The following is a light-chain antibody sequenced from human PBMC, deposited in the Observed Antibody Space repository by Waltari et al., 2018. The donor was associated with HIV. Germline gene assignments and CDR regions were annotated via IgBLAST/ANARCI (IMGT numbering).Light chain of an antibody. Sequence: QSVLTQPPSASGTPGQTVTVSCSGSSSNIGSNTVNWYQQFPGMAPKVLMHSDNGRPSGVPDRFSGSKSGTSASLTISGLHSEDEAHYYCSVWDDSLNAVTFGGGTKLTVL. CDR2: SDN. CDR1: SSNIGSNT. V-gene: IGLV1-44*01. CDR3: SVWDDSLNAVT. J-gene: IGLJ2*01.